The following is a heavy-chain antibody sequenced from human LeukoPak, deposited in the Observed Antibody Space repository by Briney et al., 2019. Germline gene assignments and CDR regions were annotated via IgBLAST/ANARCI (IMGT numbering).Heavy chain of an antibody. J-gene: IGHJ4*02. CDR2: ISGSGGST. CDR3: AKESLFMTTVTTWFDY. V-gene: IGHV3-23*01. CDR1: GFTFNIYS. D-gene: IGHD4-17*01. Sequence: GGSLRLSCAASGFTFNIYSMNWVRQAPGKGLEWVSAISGSGGSTYYADSVKGRFTISRDNSKNTLYLQMNSLRAEDTAVYYCAKESLFMTTVTTWFDYWGQGTLVTVSS.